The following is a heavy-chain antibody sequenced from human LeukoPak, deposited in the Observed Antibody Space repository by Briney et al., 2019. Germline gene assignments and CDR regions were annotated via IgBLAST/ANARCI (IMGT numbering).Heavy chain of an antibody. CDR2: ISSNGGST. J-gene: IGHJ4*02. CDR1: GFTFSSYA. V-gene: IGHV3-64D*06. Sequence: PGGSLRLSCSASGFTFSSYAMHWVRQAPGKGLEYVSAISSNGGSTYYADSVKGRFTISRDYSKNTLYLQMSSLRAEDTAVYYCVNLYYYDSSGYGEEGYWGQGTLVTVSS. D-gene: IGHD3-22*01. CDR3: VNLYYYDSSGYGEEGY.